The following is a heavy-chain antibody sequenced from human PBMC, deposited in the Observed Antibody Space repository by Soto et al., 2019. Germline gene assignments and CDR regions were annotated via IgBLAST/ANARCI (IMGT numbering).Heavy chain of an antibody. J-gene: IGHJ5*02. D-gene: IGHD2-2*02. V-gene: IGHV3-21*01. CDR3: ASDVVVPAAKPFDP. CDR1: GFTFSSYS. Sequence: GGSLRLSCAASGFTFSSYSMNWVRQAPGKGLEWVSSISSSSSYIYYADSVKGRFTISRDNAKNSLYLQMNSLRAEDTAVYYCASDVVVPAAKPFDPWGQGTLVTVSS. CDR2: ISSSSSYI.